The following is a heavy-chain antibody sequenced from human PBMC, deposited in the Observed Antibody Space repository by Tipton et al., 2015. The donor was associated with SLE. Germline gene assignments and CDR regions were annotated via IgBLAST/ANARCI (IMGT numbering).Heavy chain of an antibody. Sequence: SLRLSCVAYGLSFSDNYMSWIRQAPGKGLEWVSHISSSSSHTNYGDSVKGRFTISRDNAKNSLYLQMNSVRDEDTAVYYCVRTNGYWSTGPCHYHYDMDVWGQGTTVTVSS. V-gene: IGHV3-11*06. D-gene: IGHD2-2*03. CDR2: ISSSSSHT. CDR3: VRTNGYWSTGPCHYHYDMDV. J-gene: IGHJ6*02. CDR1: GLSFSDNY.